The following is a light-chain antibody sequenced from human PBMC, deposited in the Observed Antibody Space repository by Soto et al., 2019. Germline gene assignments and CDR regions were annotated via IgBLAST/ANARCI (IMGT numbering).Light chain of an antibody. J-gene: IGLJ2*01. V-gene: IGLV2-23*01. CDR1: SSDLGSYNL. CDR3: CSYSVITTVV. CDR2: EGT. Sequence: QSALTQPASVSGSPGQSITLSCTGTSSDLGSYNLVSWYQHHPGKAPKLMIYEGTKRPSGVSNRFSGSKSGNTASLTISGLQAEDEADYYCCSYSVITTVVFGGGTQLTVL.